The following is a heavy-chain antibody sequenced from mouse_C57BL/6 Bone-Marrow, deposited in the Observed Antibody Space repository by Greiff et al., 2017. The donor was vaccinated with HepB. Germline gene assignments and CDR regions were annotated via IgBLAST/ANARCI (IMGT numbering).Heavy chain of an antibody. CDR2: IRSKSSNYAT. Sequence: EVQLVESGGGLVQPKGSLKLSCAASGFTFNTYAMHWVRQAPGKGLEWVARIRSKSSNYATYYADSVKDRLTISRDDSKSILYLQMNNLQTEDTAMYYCVRDCRDYWYFDVWGTGTTVTVSS. CDR1: GFTFNTYA. D-gene: IGHD3-1*01. V-gene: IGHV10-3*01. CDR3: VRDCRDYWYFDV. J-gene: IGHJ1*03.